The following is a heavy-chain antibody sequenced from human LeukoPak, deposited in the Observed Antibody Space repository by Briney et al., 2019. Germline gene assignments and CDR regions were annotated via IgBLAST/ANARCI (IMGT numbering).Heavy chain of an antibody. CDR3: AKVRLAAAGTRASDALDI. CDR1: GFTFTSYS. J-gene: IGHJ3*02. D-gene: IGHD6-13*01. CDR2: ISGGGGST. V-gene: IGHV3-23*01. Sequence: GGSLRLSCAASGFTFTSYSMNWVRQAPGKGLEWVSTISGGGGSTYYADSVKGRFTISRDNSKNTVYLQMNSLRAEDTAVYYCAKVRLAAAGTRASDALDIWGQGTMVTVSS.